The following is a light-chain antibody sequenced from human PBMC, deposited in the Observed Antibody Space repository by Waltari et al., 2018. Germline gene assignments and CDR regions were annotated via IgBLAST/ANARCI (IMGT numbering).Light chain of an antibody. Sequence: QSVLTQPPSASGTPGQRVTISCSGSSSNIGGNTVNWYHHLPGTAPKLLIYSNTRRPSGVPDRFSGSKSGTSASLAISGLQSEDEADYYCAAWDDSLGGPYVVFGGGTKLTVL. J-gene: IGLJ2*01. CDR3: AAWDDSLGGPYVV. V-gene: IGLV1-44*01. CDR1: SSNIGGNT. CDR2: SNT.